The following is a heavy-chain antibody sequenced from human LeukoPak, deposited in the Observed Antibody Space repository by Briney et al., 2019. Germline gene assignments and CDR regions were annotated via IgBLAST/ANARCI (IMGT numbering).Heavy chain of an antibody. J-gene: IGHJ5*02. CDR2: IIPIFGTA. CDR3: ASSAINTAAMTWFWFDP. Sequence: SVKVSCKASGYTFTGYYMHWVRQAPGQGLEWMGGIIPIFGTANYAQKFQGRVTITADESTSTAYMELSSLRSEDTAVYYCASSAINTAAMTWFWFDPWGQGTLVTVSS. V-gene: IGHV1-69*13. CDR1: GYTFTGYY. D-gene: IGHD2-2*01.